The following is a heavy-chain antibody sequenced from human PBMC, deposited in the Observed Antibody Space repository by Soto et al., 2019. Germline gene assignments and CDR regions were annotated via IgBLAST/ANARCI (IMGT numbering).Heavy chain of an antibody. Sequence: ASVKVSCKASGYTFTGYYMHWVRQAPGQGLEWMGWISAYNGGTNYAQKLQGRVTMTTDTSTSTAYMELRSLRSDDTAVYYCAREGEGGYDYYYYYGMDVWGQGTTVTVSS. CDR1: GYTFTGYY. V-gene: IGHV1-18*04. CDR2: ISAYNGGT. D-gene: IGHD5-12*01. CDR3: AREGEGGYDYYYYYGMDV. J-gene: IGHJ6*02.